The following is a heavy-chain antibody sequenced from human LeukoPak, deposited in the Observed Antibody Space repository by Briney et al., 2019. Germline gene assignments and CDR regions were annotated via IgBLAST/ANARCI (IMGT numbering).Heavy chain of an antibody. CDR2: ISYDGSNK. Sequence: GRSLRLSCAASGFTFSSYAMHWVRQAPGKGLEWVAVISYDGSNKYYADSVKGRFTISRDNSKNTLYLQMNSLRAEDTAVYYCARVRRLALFDYWGQGTLVTFSS. J-gene: IGHJ4*02. CDR1: GFTFSSYA. V-gene: IGHV3-30-3*01. D-gene: IGHD6-19*01. CDR3: ARVRRLALFDY.